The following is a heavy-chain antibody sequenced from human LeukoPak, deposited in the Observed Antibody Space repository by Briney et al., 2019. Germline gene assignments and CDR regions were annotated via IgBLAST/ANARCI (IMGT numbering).Heavy chain of an antibody. V-gene: IGHV4-61*02. D-gene: IGHD2-21*01. CDR2: IYTTGST. J-gene: IGHJ4*02. Sequence: SETLSLTCTVSGGSISSGSDYWSWIRQPAGKGLEWIARIYTTGSTDYNPSLKSRVTISVDTSKNQFSLKLSSVTAADTAVYYCARHASLAVTVVDWGQGTLVTVSS. CDR1: GGSISSGSDY. CDR3: ARHASLAVTVVD.